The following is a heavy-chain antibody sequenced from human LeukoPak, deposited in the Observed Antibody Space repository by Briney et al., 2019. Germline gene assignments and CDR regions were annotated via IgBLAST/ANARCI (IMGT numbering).Heavy chain of an antibody. CDR1: GFSLSTSGVG. Sequence: FGPTLVKPTQTLTLTCTFSGFSLSTSGVGVGWIRQPPGKALEWLALIYWNDDKRYSPSLKSRLTITKDTSKNQVVLTMTNMDPVDTATYYCAHRGPTMVRGVHLFPWFDPWGQGTLVTVSS. D-gene: IGHD3-10*01. CDR2: IYWNDDK. V-gene: IGHV2-5*01. CDR3: AHRGPTMVRGVHLFPWFDP. J-gene: IGHJ5*02.